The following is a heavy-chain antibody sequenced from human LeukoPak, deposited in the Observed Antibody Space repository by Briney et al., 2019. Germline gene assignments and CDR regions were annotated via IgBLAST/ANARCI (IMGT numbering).Heavy chain of an antibody. CDR1: GFTFSTYA. CDR2: ISYDGSNK. D-gene: IGHD5-12*01. V-gene: IGHV3-30-3*01. Sequence: PGGSLRLSCAASGFTFSTYAMSWVRQAPGKGLEWVAVISYDGSNKYYADSVKGRFTISRDNSKNTLYLQMNSLRAEDTAVYYCARGGFDSGFPWYDDAFDIWGQGTMVTVSS. CDR3: ARGGFDSGFPWYDDAFDI. J-gene: IGHJ3*02.